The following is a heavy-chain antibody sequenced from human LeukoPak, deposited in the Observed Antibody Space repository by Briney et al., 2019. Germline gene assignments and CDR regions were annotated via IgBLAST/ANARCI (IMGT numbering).Heavy chain of an antibody. D-gene: IGHD1-26*01. CDR3: AKKVGATIYYYYYMDV. V-gene: IGHV3-23*01. CDR1: GFTFSSYA. Sequence: GGSLRLSCAASGFTFSSYAMSWVRQAPGKGLEWVSAISGSGGSTYYADSVKGRFTISRDNSKNTLYLQMNSLRAEDTAVYYCAKKVGATIYYYYYMDVWGKGTTVTVSS. CDR2: ISGSGGST. J-gene: IGHJ6*03.